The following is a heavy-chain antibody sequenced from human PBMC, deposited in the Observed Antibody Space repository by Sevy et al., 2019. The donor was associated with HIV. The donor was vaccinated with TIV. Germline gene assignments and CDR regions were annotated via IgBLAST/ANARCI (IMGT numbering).Heavy chain of an antibody. J-gene: IGHJ6*02. CDR3: ITDPGYRGYDEEVINYYYYGMDV. CDR2: IKSEIDGGAR. Sequence: GESLKISCVVSGVNFTNAWLTWVRQAPGKGLEWVGRIKSEIDGGARDYAAPVKGRFSISREDSKNTVYLQMNSLKTEDTAVYYCITDPGYRGYDEEVINYYYYGMDVWGQGTTVTVSS. D-gene: IGHD5-12*01. CDR1: GVNFTNAW. V-gene: IGHV3-15*01.